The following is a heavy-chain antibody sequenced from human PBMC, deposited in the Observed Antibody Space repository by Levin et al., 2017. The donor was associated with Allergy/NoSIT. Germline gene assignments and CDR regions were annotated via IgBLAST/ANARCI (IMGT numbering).Heavy chain of an antibody. CDR1: GFTFSNYW. CDR3: TGDTFYGGDSAY. V-gene: IGHV3-7*03. D-gene: IGHD4-23*01. J-gene: IGHJ4*02. Sequence: GGSLRLSCAASGFTFSNYWLSWVRQAPGKGLEWVANIRQDGNELYYVHSVKGRFTISRDNTKNSPYLQMNTLSAEDTAIYYCTGDTFYGGDSAYWGQGTLVTVSS. CDR2: IRQDGNEL.